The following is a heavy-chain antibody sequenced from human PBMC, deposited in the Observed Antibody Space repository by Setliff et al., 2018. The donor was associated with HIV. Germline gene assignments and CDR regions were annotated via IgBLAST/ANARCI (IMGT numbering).Heavy chain of an antibody. CDR3: ARAGRGGGSYWTFDY. Sequence: SETLSLTCSVSGASITRGGDFWSWIRQHPGKGLEWIGYIYYSGSTYYNPSLKSRVTISLDTSKNQFSLKLSSVTAADTAVYYCARAGRGGGSYWTFDYWGQGTLVTVSS. D-gene: IGHD1-26*01. CDR1: GASITRGGDF. CDR2: IYYSGST. J-gene: IGHJ4*02. V-gene: IGHV4-31*03.